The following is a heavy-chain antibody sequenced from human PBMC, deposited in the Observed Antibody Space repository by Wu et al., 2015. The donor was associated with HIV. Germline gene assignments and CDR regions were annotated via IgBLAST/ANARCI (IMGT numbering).Heavy chain of an antibody. CDR3: AGEGIAAAGSGGFDY. Sequence: QVQLVQSGAEVKKPGASVKVSCKASGYTFTGYYLHWVRQAPGQGLEWMGWINPNNGGTKYAQKFQGRVTMTRDTSISTAYMELSRLRSDDTAVYYCAGEGIAAAGSGGFDYWGQGTLVTVSS. CDR1: GYTFTGYY. CDR2: INPNNGGT. D-gene: IGHD6-13*01. J-gene: IGHJ4*02. V-gene: IGHV1-2*02.